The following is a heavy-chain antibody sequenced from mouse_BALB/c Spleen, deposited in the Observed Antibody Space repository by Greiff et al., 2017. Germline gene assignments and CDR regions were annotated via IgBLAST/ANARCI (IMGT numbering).Heavy chain of an antibody. CDR1: GFSLTSYG. Sequence: VQRVESGPDLVAPSQSLSITCTVSGFSLTSYGVHWVRQPPGKGLEWLVVIWSDGSTTYNSALKSRLSISKDNSKSQVFLKMNSLQTDDTAMYYCARQYGNPYYYAMDYWGQGTSVTVSS. CDR3: ARQYGNPYYYAMDY. J-gene: IGHJ4*01. D-gene: IGHD2-10*02. V-gene: IGHV2-6-2*01. CDR2: IWSDGST.